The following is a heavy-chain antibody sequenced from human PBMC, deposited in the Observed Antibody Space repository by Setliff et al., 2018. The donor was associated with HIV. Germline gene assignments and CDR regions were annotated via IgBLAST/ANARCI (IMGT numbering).Heavy chain of an antibody. CDR2: IYTSGST. CDR1: GGSISDYY. D-gene: IGHD6-19*01. Sequence: SETLSLTCTVSGGSISDYYWSWIRQPPGKGLEWIGYIYTSGSTNYNPSLYSRVTISIDTSKNQFSLKVTSVTAADAAVYYCARVDPYTSPRGFDSWGQGTLVTVSS. CDR3: ARVDPYTSPRGFDS. V-gene: IGHV4-4*09. J-gene: IGHJ4*02.